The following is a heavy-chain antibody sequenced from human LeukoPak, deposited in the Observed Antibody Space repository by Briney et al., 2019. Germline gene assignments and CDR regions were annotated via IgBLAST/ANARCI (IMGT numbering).Heavy chain of an antibody. V-gene: IGHV3-7*01. Sequence: GGSLRLSCVASGFTFSTYWMSWVRQAPGKGLEWVANIKQDGSDKFYVDSVKGRFTISRDNAKNSMYLQMNSLRAEDTAVYYCARVLPVASRDYWGQGTLVTVSS. CDR2: IKQDGSDK. CDR1: GFTFSTYW. J-gene: IGHJ4*02. D-gene: IGHD2-2*01. CDR3: ARVLPVASRDY.